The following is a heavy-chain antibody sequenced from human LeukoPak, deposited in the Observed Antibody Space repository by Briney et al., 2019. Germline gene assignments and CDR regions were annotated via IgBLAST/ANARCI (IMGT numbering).Heavy chain of an antibody. CDR1: GFTFSSYA. CDR3: AKASGKDILTGYRYGMDV. V-gene: IGHV3-23*01. J-gene: IGHJ6*04. CDR2: ISGSGGST. D-gene: IGHD3-9*01. Sequence: GGSLRLSCAASGFTFSSYAMSWVRQAPGKGLEWVSAISGSGGSTYYADSVKGRSTISRDNSKSTLYLQMNSLRAEDTAVYYCAKASGKDILTGYRYGMDVWGKGTTVTVSS.